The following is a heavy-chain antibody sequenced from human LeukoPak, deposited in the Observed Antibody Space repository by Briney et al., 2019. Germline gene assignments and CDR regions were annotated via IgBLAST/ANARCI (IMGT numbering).Heavy chain of an antibody. CDR3: ATGVATAFTY. D-gene: IGHD5-12*01. Sequence: ASVKVSCKASGYTFIGYYIHWVRQVPGQGPEWMAFINPDSGDSYSAPNFQGRVTMTRDTSISTASMEVNWLTSDDTAVYYCATGVATAFTYWGQGTLVTVSS. J-gene: IGHJ4*02. CDR1: GYTFIGYY. CDR2: INPDSGDS. V-gene: IGHV1-2*02.